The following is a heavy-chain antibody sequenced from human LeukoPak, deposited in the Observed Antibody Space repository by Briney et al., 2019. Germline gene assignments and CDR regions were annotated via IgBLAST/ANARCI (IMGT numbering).Heavy chain of an antibody. CDR3: ARLCSGGSCPIDY. CDR1: GYSISSGYY. V-gene: IGHV4-38-2*02. D-gene: IGHD2-15*01. Sequence: SETLSLTCTVSGYSISSGYYWGWIRQPPGKGLEWIGSIYHSGSTYYNPSLKSRVTISVDTSRNQFSLKLTSVTAADTAVYYCARLCSGGSCPIDYWGQGTLVTVSS. J-gene: IGHJ4*02. CDR2: IYHSGST.